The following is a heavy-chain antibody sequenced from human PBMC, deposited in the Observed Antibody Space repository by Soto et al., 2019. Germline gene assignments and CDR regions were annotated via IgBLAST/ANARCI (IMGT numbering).Heavy chain of an antibody. D-gene: IGHD1-26*01. V-gene: IGHV1-18*04. CDR3: ARDRAYSGSSRPQGWFDP. CDR2: ICAYNGNT. CDR1: GYTFTSYG. Sequence: ASVKVSCKASGYTFTSYGISWVRQAPGQGLEWMGWICAYNGNTNYAQKLRGRVTMTTDTSTSTAYMELRSLRSDDTAVYYCARDRAYSGSSRPQGWFDPWGQGTLVTVSS. J-gene: IGHJ5*02.